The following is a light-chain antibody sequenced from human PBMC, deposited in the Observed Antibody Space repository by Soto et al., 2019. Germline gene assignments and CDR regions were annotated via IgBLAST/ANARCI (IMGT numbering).Light chain of an antibody. CDR3: QQYNNWPPVT. J-gene: IGKJ1*01. CDR2: GAS. Sequence: IVMTQSPATPSVSPRERATPSCRASQSVSSNLAWYQQKPGQAPRLLIYGASTRATGIPARFSGSGSGTEFTLTISSLQSEDFAVYYCQQYNNWPPVTFGQGTKVDIK. CDR1: QSVSSN. V-gene: IGKV3-15*01.